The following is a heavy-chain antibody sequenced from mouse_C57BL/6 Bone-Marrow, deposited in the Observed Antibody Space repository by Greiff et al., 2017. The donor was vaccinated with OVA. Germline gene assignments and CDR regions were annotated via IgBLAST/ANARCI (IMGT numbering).Heavy chain of an antibody. CDR2: INPSNGGT. CDR1: GYTFTSYW. V-gene: IGHV1-53*01. D-gene: IGHD1-1*01. Sequence: QVQLQQPGTELVKPGASVKLSCKASGYTFTSYWMHWVKQRPGQGLEWIGNINPSNGGTNYNEKFKSKATMNVDKSSSTAYMQLSSLTSEYSAVYYCARRTTTGSFYFDYWGQGTTLTVSS. CDR3: ARRTTTGSFYFDY. J-gene: IGHJ2*01.